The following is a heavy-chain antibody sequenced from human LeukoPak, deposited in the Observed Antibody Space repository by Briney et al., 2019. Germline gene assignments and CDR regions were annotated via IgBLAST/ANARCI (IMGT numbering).Heavy chain of an antibody. CDR1: GGSFSGYY. CDR3: AGLELELLGVNGMDV. CDR2: INDGGSA. D-gene: IGHD1-7*01. Sequence: SETLSLTCAVYGGSFSGYYWSWIRQPPGKGLEWIGEINDGGSANYNPSLKSRVTISVDTSKNQFSLKLTSVTAADTAVYYCAGLELELLGVNGMDVWGQGTTVTVSS. V-gene: IGHV4-34*01. J-gene: IGHJ6*02.